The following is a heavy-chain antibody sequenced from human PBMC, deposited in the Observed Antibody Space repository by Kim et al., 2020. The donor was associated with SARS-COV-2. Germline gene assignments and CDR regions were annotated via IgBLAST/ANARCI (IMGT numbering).Heavy chain of an antibody. D-gene: IGHD5-18*01. J-gene: IGHJ4*02. CDR2: IYYSGST. CDR3: ARGGTAMAIFDY. CDR1: GGSISSYY. Sequence: SETLSLTCTVSGGSISSYYWSWIRQPPGKGLEWIGYIYYSGSTNYNPSLKSRVTISVDTSKNQFSLKLSSVTAADTAVYYCARGGTAMAIFDYWGQGTLV. V-gene: IGHV4-59*13.